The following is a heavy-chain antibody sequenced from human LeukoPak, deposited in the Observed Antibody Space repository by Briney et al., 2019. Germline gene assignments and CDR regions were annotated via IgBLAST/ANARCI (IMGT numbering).Heavy chain of an antibody. CDR3: SLARSEYHYGMDV. CDR1: GDSVSSISVA. V-gene: IGHV6-1*01. Sequence: SQSLSLTCAISGDSVSSISVAWNWIRQSPSRGLEWLGRTYYRSKWYYEYAVSVKSRINISPDTSKNQFSLQLTSVTPEDTAVYYCSLARSEYHYGMDVWGQGTTVTVSS. J-gene: IGHJ6*02. CDR2: TYYRSKWYY.